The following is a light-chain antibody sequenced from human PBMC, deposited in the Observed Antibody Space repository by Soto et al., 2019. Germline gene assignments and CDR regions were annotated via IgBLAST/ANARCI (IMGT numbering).Light chain of an antibody. CDR1: QTDSSK. V-gene: IGKV3-15*01. Sequence: EIVMTQSPATLSVSPGERATLSCRASQTDSSKLAWYQLKPGQAPRLLIYGASTRATDIPARFSGSGSGTDFALTIGSLQSEDFAVYYCQQYNNWPPAFGQGTTVE. J-gene: IGKJ1*01. CDR2: GAS. CDR3: QQYNNWPPA.